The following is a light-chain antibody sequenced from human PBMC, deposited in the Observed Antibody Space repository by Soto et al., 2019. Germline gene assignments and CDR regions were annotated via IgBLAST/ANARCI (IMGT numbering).Light chain of an antibody. Sequence: EIVLTQSPGTLSLSPGERATLSCRASQSVSRSYVAWYQQKPGQAPRLLIYGASSRATGIPDRFSGSESGTDFTLTISRLEPEDFAVYYCQQYGSSSLTVGGGTKVEIK. J-gene: IGKJ4*01. CDR1: QSVSRSY. CDR2: GAS. CDR3: QQYGSSSLT. V-gene: IGKV3-20*01.